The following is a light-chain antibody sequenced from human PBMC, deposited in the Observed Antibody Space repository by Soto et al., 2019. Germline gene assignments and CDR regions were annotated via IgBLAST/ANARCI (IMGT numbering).Light chain of an antibody. Sequence: EIVLTQSPGTLSLSPGKRATLSCRASQSLGTTDLVWYQQRSGQPPRLVIHGTFSTASGIPARFSGGWSGSHFTLTIIRLEPEASAVSYCQQYDSLPYTFGRGTRREIQ. CDR1: QSLGTTD. J-gene: IGKJ5*01. V-gene: IGKV3-20*01. CDR3: QQYDSLPYT. CDR2: GTF.